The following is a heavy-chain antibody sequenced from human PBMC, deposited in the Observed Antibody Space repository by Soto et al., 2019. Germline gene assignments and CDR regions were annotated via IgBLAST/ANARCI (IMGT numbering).Heavy chain of an antibody. CDR1: GFTFSSYW. D-gene: IGHD6-13*01. J-gene: IGHJ6*02. CDR2: INSDGSST. Sequence: GGSLRLSCAASGFTFSSYWMHWVRQAPGKGLVWVSRINSDGSSTSYADSVKGRFTISRDNAKNTLYLQMNSLRAEDTAVYYCARDLSSSWYSRSPYYYYGMDVWGQGTTVTVSS. V-gene: IGHV3-74*01. CDR3: ARDLSSSWYSRSPYYYYGMDV.